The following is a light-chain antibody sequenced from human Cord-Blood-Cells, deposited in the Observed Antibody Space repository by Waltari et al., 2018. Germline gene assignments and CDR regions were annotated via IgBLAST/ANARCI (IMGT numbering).Light chain of an antibody. CDR2: EVS. J-gene: IGLJ1*01. V-gene: IGLV2-23*02. CDR3: CSYAGSSTPYV. CDR1: SSDVGSYTL. Sequence: QSDLTQPASVSGSPGPSITISCTGTSSDVGSYTLVSWYQQHPGKAPKLMIYEVSKRPSGVSNRFSGSKSGNTASLTISGLQAEDEADYYCCSYAGSSTPYVFGTGTKVTVL.